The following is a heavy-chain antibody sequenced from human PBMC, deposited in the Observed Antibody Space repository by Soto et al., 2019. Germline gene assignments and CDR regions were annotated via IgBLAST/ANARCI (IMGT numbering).Heavy chain of an antibody. Sequence: GGSLRLSCAVSGFTFSSYEMNWVRQAPGKGLEWVSYISSSGDTIYSADSVKGRFTISRDNAKNSLYLQMDSLRVEDTAVYYCAREPYYYDSSGYPGYFDYWGQGTLVTVSS. D-gene: IGHD3-22*01. CDR3: AREPYYYDSSGYPGYFDY. J-gene: IGHJ4*02. V-gene: IGHV3-48*03. CDR2: ISSSGDTI. CDR1: GFTFSSYE.